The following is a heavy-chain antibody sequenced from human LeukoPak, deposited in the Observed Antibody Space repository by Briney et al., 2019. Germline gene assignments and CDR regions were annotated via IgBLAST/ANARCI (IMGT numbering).Heavy chain of an antibody. D-gene: IGHD6-13*01. J-gene: IGHJ6*03. CDR3: ARQKQQLVLLVSIRLVYYMDV. V-gene: IGHV4-34*01. Sequence: KPSETLSLTCAVYGGSFSGYYWSWIRQPPGKGLEWIGEINHSGSTNYNPSLKSRVTISVDTSKNQFSLKLSSVTAADTAVYYCARQKQQLVLLVSIRLVYYMDVWGKGTTVTISS. CDR2: INHSGST. CDR1: GGSFSGYY.